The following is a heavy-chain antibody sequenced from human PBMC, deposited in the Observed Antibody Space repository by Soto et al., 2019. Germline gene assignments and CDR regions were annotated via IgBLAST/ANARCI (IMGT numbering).Heavy chain of an antibody. CDR3: ARGHKQQLVRSGGWFDP. CDR1: CGSFNSYY. D-gene: IGHD6-13*01. CDR2: INYSGST. V-gene: IGHV4-34*01. J-gene: IGHJ5*02. Sequence: QVQLQQWGAGLLKPSETLSLTCAVYCGSFNSYYWSWIRQPPGKGLEWIGEINYSGSTNYNPSLKRRVTISVDTSKNQFSLKLSSVTAADTAVYYCARGHKQQLVRSGGWFDPWGQGTLVTVSS.